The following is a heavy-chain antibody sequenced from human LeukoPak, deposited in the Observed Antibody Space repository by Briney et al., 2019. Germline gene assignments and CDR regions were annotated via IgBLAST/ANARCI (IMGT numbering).Heavy chain of an antibody. J-gene: IGHJ4*02. CDR2: ISGSGGST. D-gene: IGHD6-13*01. Sequence: PGGSLRLSCAASGFTFSSYAMSWVRQAPGKGLEWVSAISGSGGSTYYADSVKGRFTISRDNAKNSLYLQMNSLRAEDTAVYYCASRIAAAGLDYWGQGTLVTVSS. CDR1: GFTFSSYA. CDR3: ASRIAAAGLDY. V-gene: IGHV3-23*01.